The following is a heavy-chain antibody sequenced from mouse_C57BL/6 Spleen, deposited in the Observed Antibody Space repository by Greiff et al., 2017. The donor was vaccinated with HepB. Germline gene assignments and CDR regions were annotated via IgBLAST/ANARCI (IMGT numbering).Heavy chain of an antibody. Sequence: QVQLQQPGAELVKPGASVKVSCKASGYTFTSYWMHWVKQRPGQGLEWIGRIHPSDSDTNYNQKFKRKATLTVDKSSSTAYMQRSSLTSEDSAVYYCAPLITTVGDWYFDVWGTGTTVTVSS. CDR1: GYTFTSYW. J-gene: IGHJ1*03. CDR2: IHPSDSDT. D-gene: IGHD1-1*01. CDR3: APLITTVGDWYFDV. V-gene: IGHV1-74*01.